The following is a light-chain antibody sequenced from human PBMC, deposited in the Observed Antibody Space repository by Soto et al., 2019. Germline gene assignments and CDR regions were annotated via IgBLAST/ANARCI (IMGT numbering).Light chain of an antibody. CDR2: VGTGGIVG. CDR1: SGYSNYK. V-gene: IGLV9-49*01. J-gene: IGLJ1*01. CDR3: GADHGSGSNFVYV. Sequence: QSVLPQPPSASASLGASVTLTCTLSSGYSNYKVDWYQQRPGKGPRFVMRVGTGGIVGSKGDGIPDRFSVLGSGLNRYLNIKNIQEEDESDYHCGADHGSGSNFVYVFGTGTKVTVL.